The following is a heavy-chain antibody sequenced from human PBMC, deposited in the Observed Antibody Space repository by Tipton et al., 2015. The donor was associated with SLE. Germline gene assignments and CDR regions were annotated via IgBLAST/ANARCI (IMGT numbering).Heavy chain of an antibody. CDR1: GGSINNSYYY. Sequence: TLSLTCTVSGGSINNSYYYWAWIRQPPGKGLEWIGSIYYSGSTFNNPSLKSRVTISAVTSKNQFSLRVSSVTPEDTAVYYCARGFLYDGFQVWGQGTLVTVSS. CDR3: ARGFLYDGFQV. J-gene: IGHJ1*01. CDR2: IYYSGST. D-gene: IGHD2-2*02. V-gene: IGHV4-39*07.